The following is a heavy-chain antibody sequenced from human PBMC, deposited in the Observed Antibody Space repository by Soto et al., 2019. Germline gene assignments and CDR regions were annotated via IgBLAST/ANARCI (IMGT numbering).Heavy chain of an antibody. Sequence: EVQLVESGGGLVKPGGSLRLSCAASGFTFSSYSMNWVRQAPGKGLEWVSSISSSSSYIYYADSVKGRFTISRDNAKNSLYLQMNSLRAEDTAVYYCARDLPDIVVVVAATLSAFDIWGQGTMVTVSS. J-gene: IGHJ3*02. CDR1: GFTFSSYS. CDR2: ISSSSSYI. D-gene: IGHD2-15*01. CDR3: ARDLPDIVVVVAATLSAFDI. V-gene: IGHV3-21*01.